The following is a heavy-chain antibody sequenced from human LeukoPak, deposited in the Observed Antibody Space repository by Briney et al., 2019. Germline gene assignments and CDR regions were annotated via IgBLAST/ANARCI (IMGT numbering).Heavy chain of an antibody. J-gene: IGHJ6*04. Sequence: QPGRSLRLSCAASGFTFSSYAMHWVRQAPGKGLEWVAVISYDGSNKYYADSVKGRFTISRDNSKNTLYLQMNSLRAEDTAVYYCAREGCSSTSCYWRGYYYGMDVWGKGTTVTVSS. D-gene: IGHD2-2*01. V-gene: IGHV3-30*04. CDR3: AREGCSSTSCYWRGYYYGMDV. CDR2: ISYDGSNK. CDR1: GFTFSSYA.